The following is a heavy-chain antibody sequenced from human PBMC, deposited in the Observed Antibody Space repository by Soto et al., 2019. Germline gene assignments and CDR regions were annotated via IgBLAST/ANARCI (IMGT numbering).Heavy chain of an antibody. Sequence: SLTCTVSGGSISSGDYYWSWIRQPPGKGLEWIGYIYYTGSTYYNPSLKSRLTISVDTSKNQFSLKLSSVTAADTAVYYCARSGITGTPDYWRQATLVTVS. CDR1: GGSISSGDYY. V-gene: IGHV4-30-4*01. CDR2: IYYTGST. J-gene: IGHJ4*02. D-gene: IGHD1-20*01. CDR3: ARSGITGTPDY.